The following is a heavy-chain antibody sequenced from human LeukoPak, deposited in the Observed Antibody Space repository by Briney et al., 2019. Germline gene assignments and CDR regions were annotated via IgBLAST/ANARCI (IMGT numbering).Heavy chain of an antibody. Sequence: GGSLRLSCAASGFSFSSYWMSWVRQAPGKGLEWVANIKEDGSEKYYEDSVKGRFTISRDNAKKSLYLQMNSLRAEDTAVYYCASVQYYYDSSAYYPFDYWGQGTLVTVSS. V-gene: IGHV3-7*01. J-gene: IGHJ4*02. CDR3: ASVQYYYDSSAYYPFDY. D-gene: IGHD3-22*01. CDR2: IKEDGSEK. CDR1: GFSFSSYW.